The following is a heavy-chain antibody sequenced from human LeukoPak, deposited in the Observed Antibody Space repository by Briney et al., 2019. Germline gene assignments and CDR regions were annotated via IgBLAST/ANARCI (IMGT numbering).Heavy chain of an antibody. CDR2: ISWNSGSI. J-gene: IGHJ3*02. CDR3: ARDRGRLRYFDGFVSDAFDI. V-gene: IGHV3-9*01. CDR1: GFTFDDYA. D-gene: IGHD3-9*01. Sequence: GGSLRLSCAASGFTFDDYAMHWVRQAPGKGLEWVSGISWNSGSIGYADSVKGRFTISRDNAKNSLYLQMNSLRAEDTAVYYCARDRGRLRYFDGFVSDAFDIWGQGTMVTVSS.